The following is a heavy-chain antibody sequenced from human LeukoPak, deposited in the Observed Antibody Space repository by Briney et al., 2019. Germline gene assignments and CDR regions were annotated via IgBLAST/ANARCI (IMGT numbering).Heavy chain of an antibody. D-gene: IGHD3-16*01. CDR2: ISYDGHNK. J-gene: IGHJ4*02. Sequence: GGSLRLSCAASGFTFSNYAMHWVRQAPGKGLVWVSVISYDGHNKYYADSVKGRFTISRDNSKNSLSLQMNSLRAEDTAVYYCARDLNVWGSYKNYWGQGTLVTVSS. CDR3: ARDLNVWGSYKNY. CDR1: GFTFSNYA. V-gene: IGHV3-30*04.